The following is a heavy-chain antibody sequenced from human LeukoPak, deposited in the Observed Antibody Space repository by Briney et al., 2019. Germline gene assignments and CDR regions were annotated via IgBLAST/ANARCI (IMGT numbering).Heavy chain of an antibody. CDR2: IYYSGSH. V-gene: IGHV4-30-4*08. J-gene: IGHJ5*02. Sequence: PSQTLSLTCTVSGGSISSGDYYWSWIRQPPGKGLEWIGYIYYSGSHYYNPSLKSRVTISVDTSKTQFSLKLSSVTAADTAVYYCARGVEEPAAGTRWFDPWGQGTLVTVSS. CDR1: GGSISSGDYY. D-gene: IGHD6-13*01. CDR3: ARGVEEPAAGTRWFDP.